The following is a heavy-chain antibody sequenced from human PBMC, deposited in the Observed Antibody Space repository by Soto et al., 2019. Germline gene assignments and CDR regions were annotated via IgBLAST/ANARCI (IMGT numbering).Heavy chain of an antibody. CDR3: ARGAGATPFIKGDSYRSGYYVMYYYYYMDV. CDR2: INHSGST. J-gene: IGHJ6*03. D-gene: IGHD3-3*01. CDR1: GGSFSGYY. Sequence: PSETLSLTCAVYGGSFSGYYWSWIRQPPGKGLEWIGEINHSGSTNYNPSLKSRVTISVDTSKNQFSLKLSSVTAADTAVYYCARGAGATPFIKGDSYRSGYYVMYYYYYMDVRGKGTTVTVSS. V-gene: IGHV4-34*01.